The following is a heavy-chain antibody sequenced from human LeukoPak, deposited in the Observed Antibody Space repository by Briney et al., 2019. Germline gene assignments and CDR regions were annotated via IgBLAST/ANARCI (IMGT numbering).Heavy chain of an antibody. Sequence: PSETLSLTCTVSGASIRSDSWSWIRQPPGKGLEWIGSMYYSGTTNQNPSPKSRVTISLDTSKNQVSLKLNSVTAADTAIYYCARVRDFWIGGGAFDVWGQGTMVTVSS. V-gene: IGHV4-59*01. CDR1: GASIRSDS. CDR2: MYYSGTT. D-gene: IGHD3-3*01. CDR3: ARVRDFWIGGGAFDV. J-gene: IGHJ3*01.